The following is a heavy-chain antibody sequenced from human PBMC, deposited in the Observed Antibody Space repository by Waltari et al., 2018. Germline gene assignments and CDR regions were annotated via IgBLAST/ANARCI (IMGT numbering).Heavy chain of an antibody. V-gene: IGHV4-39*07. D-gene: IGHD1-1*01. CDR3: ARDPVQLERLPPGY. Sequence: QLQLQESGPGLVKPSETLSLTCTVSGGSISSSSYYWGWIRQPPGKGLEWIGSIYYSGSTYYNPSLKSRVTISVDTSKNQFSLKLSSVTAADTAVYYCARDPVQLERLPPGYCGQGTLVTVSS. CDR2: IYYSGST. CDR1: GGSISSSSYY. J-gene: IGHJ4*02.